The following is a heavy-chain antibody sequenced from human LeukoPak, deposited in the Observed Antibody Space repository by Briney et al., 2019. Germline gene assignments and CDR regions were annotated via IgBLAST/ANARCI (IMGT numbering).Heavy chain of an antibody. CDR2: INPNSGGT. J-gene: IGHJ4*02. D-gene: IGHD3-22*01. Sequence: ASVKVSCKASGGTFSSYAISWVRQAPGQGLEWMGWINPNSGGTNYAQKFQGRVTMTRDTSISTAYMELSRLRSDDTAVYYCARALAYTYYYDSSGYTFDYWGQGTLVTVSS. CDR3: ARALAYTYYYDSSGYTFDY. V-gene: IGHV1-2*02. CDR1: GGTFSSYA.